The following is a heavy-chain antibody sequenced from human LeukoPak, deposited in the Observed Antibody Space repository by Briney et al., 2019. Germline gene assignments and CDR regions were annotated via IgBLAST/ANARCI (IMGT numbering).Heavy chain of an antibody. Sequence: GGSLRLSCAASGFTVSKNYLSWVRQAPGKGLEWVSIIYGVGSTYYADSVKGRFTISRDNSKNTLYLQMNSLRTEDTAVYYCASPGNYFYYYNLDVWGKGTTVTVSS. J-gene: IGHJ6*03. CDR2: IYGVGST. CDR3: ASPGNYFYYYNLDV. V-gene: IGHV3-66*02. CDR1: GFTVSKNY.